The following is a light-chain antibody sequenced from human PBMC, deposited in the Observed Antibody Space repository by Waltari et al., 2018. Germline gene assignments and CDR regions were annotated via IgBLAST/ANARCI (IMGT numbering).Light chain of an antibody. CDR3: QSADSSGTYPV. Sequence: SYELTQPPSVSVSPGQTARITCSGDALPKQYAYWYQQKPGQAPVLVIYNGSERPSVIPERFSGSSSGTTVTLTISGVQAEDEADYYCQSADSSGTYPVFGGGTKLTVL. CDR2: NGS. J-gene: IGLJ2*01. CDR1: ALPKQY. V-gene: IGLV3-25*03.